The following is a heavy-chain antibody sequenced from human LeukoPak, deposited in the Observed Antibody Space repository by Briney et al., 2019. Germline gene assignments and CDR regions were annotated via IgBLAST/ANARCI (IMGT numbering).Heavy chain of an antibody. V-gene: IGHV3-21*04. Sequence: ETLSLTCTVSGGSISSSSYYWGWIRQPPGKGLEWVSSISSSSSYIYYADSVKGRFTISRDNAKNSLYLQMNSLRAEDTAVYYCAKEPDWNDSGYFDYWGQGTLVTVSS. CDR3: AKEPDWNDSGYFDY. CDR2: ISSSSSYI. CDR1: GGSISSSS. J-gene: IGHJ4*02. D-gene: IGHD1-1*01.